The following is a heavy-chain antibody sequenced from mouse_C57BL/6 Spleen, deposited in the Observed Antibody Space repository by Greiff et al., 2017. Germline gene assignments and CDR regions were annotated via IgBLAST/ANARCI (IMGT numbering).Heavy chain of an antibody. J-gene: IGHJ1*03. V-gene: IGHV5-6*01. D-gene: IGHD1-1*01. CDR2: ISSGGSYT. CDR1: GFTFSSYG. CDR3: ARPPITTVVEYWYFDV. Sequence: DVHLVESGGDLVKPGGSLKLSCAASGFTFSSYGMSWVRQTPDKRLEWVATISSGGSYTYYPDSVKGRFTISRDNAKNTLYLQMSSLKSEDTAMYYCARPPITTVVEYWYFDVWGTGTTVTVSS.